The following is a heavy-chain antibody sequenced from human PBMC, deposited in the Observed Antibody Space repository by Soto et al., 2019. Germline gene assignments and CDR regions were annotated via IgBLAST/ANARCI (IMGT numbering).Heavy chain of an antibody. CDR1: GFTFSDYA. CDR3: AKDAVPSNGQWDWLAP. D-gene: IGHD6-19*01. V-gene: IGHV3-23*01. Sequence: DVQLLESGGGLVQPGGSLRLSCAASGFTFSDYAMTWVRQAPGKGLEWVSGIGGGGDYTYYADSVKGRFTISRDKSKNSLSLQMNSLRAEDTAVYYCAKDAVPSNGQWDWLAPWGQGTRVNVSS. CDR2: IGGGGDYT. J-gene: IGHJ5*02.